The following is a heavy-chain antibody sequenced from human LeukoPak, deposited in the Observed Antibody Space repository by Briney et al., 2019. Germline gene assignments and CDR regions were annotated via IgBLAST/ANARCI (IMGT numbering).Heavy chain of an antibody. CDR1: GGSFSGYS. Sequence: SETLSLTCAVYGGSFSGYSWSWIRQPAGKGLEWIGRIYTSGSTNYNPSLKSRVTISVDTSKNQFSLKLRSVTAADTAVYYCARVRSVPRYDSSGYQLGYFDYWGQGTLVTVSS. CDR2: IYTSGST. D-gene: IGHD3-22*01. J-gene: IGHJ4*02. CDR3: ARVRSVPRYDSSGYQLGYFDY. V-gene: IGHV4-59*10.